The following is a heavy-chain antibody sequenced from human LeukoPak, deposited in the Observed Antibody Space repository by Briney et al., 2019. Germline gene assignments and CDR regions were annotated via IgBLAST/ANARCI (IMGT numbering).Heavy chain of an antibody. D-gene: IGHD2-2*01. CDR3: TTDGTPPLQYCSSTSCYVLAFDY. J-gene: IGHJ4*02. CDR2: IKSKTEGGTT. V-gene: IGHV3-15*01. Sequence: GGSLRLSCAASGFTFSNAWMSWVRQAPGKGLEWVGRIKSKTEGGTTDYAAPVKGRFTISRDDSKNTLYLQMNSLKTEDTAVYYCTTDGTPPLQYCSSTSCYVLAFDYWGQGTLVTVSS. CDR1: GFTFSNAW.